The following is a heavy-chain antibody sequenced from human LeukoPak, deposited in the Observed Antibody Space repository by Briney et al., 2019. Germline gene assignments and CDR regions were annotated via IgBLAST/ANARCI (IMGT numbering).Heavy chain of an antibody. CDR3: ASGYGSGS. CDR2: INPNSGGT. V-gene: IGHV1-2*02. Sequence: ASVKVSCKASGYTFTGYSMHWVRQAPGQGLEWMGWINPNSGGTNYAQQFQGRVTMTRDTSISTAYMELSRLRSDDTAVYYCASGYGSGSWGQGTLVTVSS. D-gene: IGHD3-10*01. J-gene: IGHJ5*02. CDR1: GYTFTGYS.